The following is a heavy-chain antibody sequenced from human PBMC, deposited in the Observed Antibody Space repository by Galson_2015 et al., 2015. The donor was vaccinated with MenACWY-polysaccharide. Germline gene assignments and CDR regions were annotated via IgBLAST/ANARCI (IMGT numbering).Heavy chain of an antibody. Sequence: SLRLSCAASGFSMTSYAVNWVRQAPGKGLEWVGVISGSGIDIRYADPVKGRFTISRDTSKSTLYLRMDSVRAEDTAKYYCAKSSQWGAAAVGSFDHWGQGTLVTVSS. J-gene: IGHJ4*02. CDR2: ISGSGIDI. V-gene: IGHV3-23*01. CDR3: AKSSQWGAAAVGSFDH. D-gene: IGHD6-13*01. CDR1: GFSMTSYA.